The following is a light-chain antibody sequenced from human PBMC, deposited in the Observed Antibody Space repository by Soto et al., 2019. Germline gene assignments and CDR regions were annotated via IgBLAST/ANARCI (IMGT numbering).Light chain of an antibody. CDR1: QSVSDK. J-gene: IGKJ2*01. Sequence: VMTQSPATLSVSPRERDTLSCRASQSVSDKSAWYQQKPGQAPRLLIFGASTRATGIPARCSGSGSGTEFTLTISSLQSEDFAVYYCQQYKSWPYTFGQGTKVDIK. CDR2: GAS. CDR3: QQYKSWPYT. V-gene: IGKV3-15*01.